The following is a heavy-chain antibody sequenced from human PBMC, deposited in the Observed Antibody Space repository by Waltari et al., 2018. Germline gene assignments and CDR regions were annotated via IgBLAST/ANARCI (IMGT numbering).Heavy chain of an antibody. J-gene: IGHJ2*01. CDR3: ARDPSPHASNWYFDF. CDR2: VYYSGSA. V-gene: IGHV4-38-2*02. CDR1: GSSINSASY. D-gene: IGHD2-2*01. Sequence: QVQLQESGPGLLKHSETLSLPCSVSGSSINSASYWAWIRQSPGKGLEWLASVYYSGSAYYNPTLKSRLTISLNTFHNQFSLRLDSVTAADTAMYFCARDPSPHASNWYFDFWGRGNLVTVSS.